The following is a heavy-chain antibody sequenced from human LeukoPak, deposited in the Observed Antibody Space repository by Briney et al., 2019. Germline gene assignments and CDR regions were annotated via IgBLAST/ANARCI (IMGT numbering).Heavy chain of an antibody. V-gene: IGHV4-39*02. D-gene: IGHD6-13*01. Sequence: PSETLSLTCTISGGSISSISFYWGWIRQPPGKGLEWIGSIYYTGTTYHNPSLKSRVTMSVDTSKNHFSLKLSSVTAADTAVYYCARVYSSSSLGPWGQGTLVTVSS. J-gene: IGHJ4*02. CDR3: ARVYSSSSLGP. CDR1: GGSISSISFY. CDR2: IYYTGTT.